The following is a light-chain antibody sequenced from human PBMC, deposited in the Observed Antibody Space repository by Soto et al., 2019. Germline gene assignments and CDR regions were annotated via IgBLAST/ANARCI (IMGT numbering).Light chain of an antibody. V-gene: IGKV3-11*01. CDR1: QSVSNY. J-gene: IGKJ4*01. CDR2: DAS. Sequence: EIVLTQSPATLSFSPGERATLSCRASQSVSNYLAWYQQKSGQAPRLLIFDASNRATGIPARFSGSGSGTDFTLTISSLEPEDFAVYYCQQRSDWPPFTFGGGTKVEIK. CDR3: QQRSDWPPFT.